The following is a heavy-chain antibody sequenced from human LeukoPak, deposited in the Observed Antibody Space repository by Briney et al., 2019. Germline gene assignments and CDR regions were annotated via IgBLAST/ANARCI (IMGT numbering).Heavy chain of an antibody. V-gene: IGHV4-59*01. D-gene: IGHD5-18*01. J-gene: IGHJ6*03. CDR2: IYYSGST. Sequence: SETLSLTCTVSGGSISSYYWSWIRQPPGKGLEWIGYIYYSGSTNYNPSLKSRVTISVDTSKNQISLKLSSVTAADTAVYYCARGNTAMAPPYYYYYMDVWGKGTTVTVSS. CDR3: ARGNTAMAPPYYYYYMDV. CDR1: GGSISSYY.